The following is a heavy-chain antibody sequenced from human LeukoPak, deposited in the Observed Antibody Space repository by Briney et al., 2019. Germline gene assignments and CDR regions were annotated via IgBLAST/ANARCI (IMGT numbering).Heavy chain of an antibody. J-gene: IGHJ4*02. CDR1: GFTFSSSA. Sequence: GGSLRLSCAASGFTFSSSAMSWVRQAPGKGLEWVSTISGSATSTYYADSVKGRFTISRDNSKNILYLQMNSLRAEDTAVYYCAKWVPFDFWGQGTLVTVSS. CDR3: AKWVPFDF. D-gene: IGHD3-10*01. V-gene: IGHV3-23*01. CDR2: ISGSATST.